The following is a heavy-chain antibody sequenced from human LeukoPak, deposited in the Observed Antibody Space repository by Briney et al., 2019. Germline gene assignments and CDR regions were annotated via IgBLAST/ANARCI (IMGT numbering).Heavy chain of an antibody. CDR1: GYTLTELS. V-gene: IGHV1-24*01. CDR3: ATDRGYCSSTSCFGWFDP. J-gene: IGHJ5*02. CDR2: FDPEDGET. Sequence: ASVKVSFKVSGYTLTELSMHWVRQAPGKGLEWMGGFDPEDGETIYAQKFQGRVTMTEDTSTDTAYMELSSLRSEDTAVYYCATDRGYCSSTSCFGWFDPWGQGTLVTVSS. D-gene: IGHD2-2*01.